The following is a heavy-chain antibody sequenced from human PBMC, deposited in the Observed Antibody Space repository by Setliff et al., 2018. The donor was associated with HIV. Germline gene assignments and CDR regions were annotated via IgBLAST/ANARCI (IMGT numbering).Heavy chain of an antibody. CDR3: ARDPAPSSSASYFQH. D-gene: IGHD6-6*01. V-gene: IGHV1-46*01. J-gene: IGHJ1*01. CDR2: INPSSGST. CDR1: GYTFTSYY. Sequence: ASVKVSCKASGYTFTSYYMHWVRQAPGQGLEWMGIINPSSGSTAYAQKFQVRVTMTRDTSTSTVYMELSSLRSEDTAVYYCARDPAPSSSASYFQHWGQGTPVTVS.